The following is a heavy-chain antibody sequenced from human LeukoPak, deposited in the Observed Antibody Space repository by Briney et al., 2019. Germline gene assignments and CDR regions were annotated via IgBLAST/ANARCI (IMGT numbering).Heavy chain of an antibody. CDR3: ARYSSNTVTTGAFDI. CDR1: GFTFSNYG. Sequence: PGGSLRLSCAASGFTFSNYGMHWVRQAPGKGLEWVAVIWYDGSNKYYVDSVKGRFTISRDNSKNTVYLQMNSLRDEDTAVYYCARYSSNTVTTGAFDIWGQGTMVTVSS. D-gene: IGHD1-14*01. V-gene: IGHV3-33*01. J-gene: IGHJ3*02. CDR2: IWYDGSNK.